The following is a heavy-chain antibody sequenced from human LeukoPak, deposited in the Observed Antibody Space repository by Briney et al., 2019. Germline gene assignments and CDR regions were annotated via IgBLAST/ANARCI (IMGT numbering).Heavy chain of an antibody. J-gene: IGHJ5*01. Sequence: PGRSLRLSCAASGFTFDDYAMHWVRQAPGKGLEWVSGTSWNGGTILYADSVKGRFTISRDNSKNSLYLQMNSLSAEDTAFYYFAKGHQIRIPWGWFDSWGQGTLVTVSS. CDR1: GFTFDDYA. CDR2: TSWNGGTI. CDR3: AKGHQIRIPWGWFDS. V-gene: IGHV3-9*01. D-gene: IGHD3-16*01.